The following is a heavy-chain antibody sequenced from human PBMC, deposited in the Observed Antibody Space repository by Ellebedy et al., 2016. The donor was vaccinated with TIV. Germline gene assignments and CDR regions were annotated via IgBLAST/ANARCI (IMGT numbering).Heavy chain of an antibody. V-gene: IGHV3-7*01. CDR2: LRQDGDAK. J-gene: IGHJ5*02. D-gene: IGHD7-27*01. CDR1: GFSFRSYW. CDR3: ARDKVPTVTGAWFDP. Sequence: GESLKISCIASGFSFRSYWMSWVRQAPGKRLEWVANLRQDGDAKYYVDSVKGRFTISRDNAKNSLYLQMNGLRAEDTAVYYCARDKVPTVTGAWFDPWGQGTLVTVSS.